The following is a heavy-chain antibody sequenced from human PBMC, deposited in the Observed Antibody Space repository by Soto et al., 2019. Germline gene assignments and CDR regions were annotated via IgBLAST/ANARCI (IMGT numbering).Heavy chain of an antibody. CDR1: GFTFSSYA. V-gene: IGHV3-30-3*01. D-gene: IGHD2-2*01. Sequence: QVQLVESGGGVVQPGRSLRLSCAASGFTFSSYAMHWVRQAPGKGLEWVAVISYDGSNKYYADSVKGRFTISRDNSKNTLYLQMNSLRAEDTAVYYCARGVVVVPAVIRDYYGMDVWGQGTTVTVSS. CDR2: ISYDGSNK. CDR3: ARGVVVVPAVIRDYYGMDV. J-gene: IGHJ6*02.